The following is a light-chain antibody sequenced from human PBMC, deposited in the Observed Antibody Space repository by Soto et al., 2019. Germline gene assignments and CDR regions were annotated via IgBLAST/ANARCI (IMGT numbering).Light chain of an antibody. CDR3: QQYNSFIWT. Sequence: DIQMTQSPSTLSASVGDRVTIIFRASQSISSWLAWYQQKPGKAPKLLISKASNLDSGVPSRFSGSGSGTEFNLTISSRQPEDFATYYCQQYNSFIWTFGRGTKVDIK. V-gene: IGKV1-5*03. CDR1: QSISSW. CDR2: KAS. J-gene: IGKJ1*01.